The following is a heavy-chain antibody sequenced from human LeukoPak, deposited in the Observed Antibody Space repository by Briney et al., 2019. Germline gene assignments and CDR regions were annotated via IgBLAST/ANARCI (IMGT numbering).Heavy chain of an antibody. V-gene: IGHV1-2*02. Sequence: EASVTVSCKASGYTFTGYYIHWVRQAPGQGLEWMGWINHNSGGTNYAQKFQGRVIMTRDTSISAAYMELSRLGTDDTAVYYCARVRDYYDASATLDPWGQGTLVTVSS. CDR3: ARVRDYYDASATLDP. J-gene: IGHJ5*02. CDR1: GYTFTGYY. CDR2: INHNSGGT. D-gene: IGHD3-22*01.